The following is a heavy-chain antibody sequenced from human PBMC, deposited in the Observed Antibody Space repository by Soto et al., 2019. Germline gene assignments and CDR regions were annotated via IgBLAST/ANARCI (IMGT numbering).Heavy chain of an antibody. CDR3: STKWIGKGDGYNYGLDY. CDR1: GYSFTSYW. Sequence: LGESLKISCKGSGYSFTSYWIGWVRQMPGKGLEWMGIVYPGDSDTRYSPSFQGQVTISADKSISTAYLQWSSLKASDTAMYYCSTKWIGKGDGYNYGLDYWGQGTLVTVSS. J-gene: IGHJ4*02. V-gene: IGHV5-51*01. D-gene: IGHD5-12*01. CDR2: VYPGDSDT.